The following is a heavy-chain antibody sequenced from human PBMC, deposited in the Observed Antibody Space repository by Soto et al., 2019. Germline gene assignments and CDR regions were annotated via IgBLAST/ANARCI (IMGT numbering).Heavy chain of an antibody. CDR3: ARDPGYGSGSYYPWGNWFDP. D-gene: IGHD3-10*01. CDR2: IIPIFGTA. Sequence: ASVKVSCKASGGTFSSYAISWVRKAPGQGLEWMGGIIPIFGTANYAQKFQGRVTITADESTSTAYMELSSLRSEDTAVYYCARDPGYGSGSYYPWGNWFDPWGQGTLVTVSS. J-gene: IGHJ5*02. V-gene: IGHV1-69*13. CDR1: GGTFSSYA.